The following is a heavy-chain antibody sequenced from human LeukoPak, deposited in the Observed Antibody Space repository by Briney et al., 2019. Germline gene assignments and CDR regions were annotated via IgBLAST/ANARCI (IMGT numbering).Heavy chain of an antibody. D-gene: IGHD5-24*01. CDR3: ARSAQERDGWLRTSSRGLIDWFDP. J-gene: IGHJ5*02. CDR2: ISGGSSYT. V-gene: IGHV3-21*01. Sequence: KAGGSLRLSCAASGFTFSNYRMCWVRQAPGKGLEWVSCISGGSSYTFYADSVKGRFTISRDNAKSSLYLQMNSPRAEDTAVHYCARSAQERDGWLRTSSRGLIDWFDPWGQGTLVTVSS. CDR1: GFTFSNYR.